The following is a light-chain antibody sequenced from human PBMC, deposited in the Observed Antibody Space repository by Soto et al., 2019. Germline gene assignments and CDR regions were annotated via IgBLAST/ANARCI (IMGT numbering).Light chain of an antibody. V-gene: IGKV1-39*01. CDR2: DAS. CDR1: QSISTY. CDR3: QQHNSSPWT. J-gene: IGKJ1*01. Sequence: DIQMTQSPSSLSASVGNRVTITCRASQSISTYLNWYQKKPGKAPNLLIYDASRLQSGVPSRFSGRGGGTDFTLSISSVQPDDFATYYCQQHNSSPWTFGQGTKVDIK.